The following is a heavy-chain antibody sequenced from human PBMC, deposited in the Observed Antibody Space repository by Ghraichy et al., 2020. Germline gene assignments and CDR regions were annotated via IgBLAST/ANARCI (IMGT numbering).Heavy chain of an antibody. CDR1: GGSISSYY. CDR2: IYYSGST. J-gene: IGHJ6*02. V-gene: IGHV4-59*01. D-gene: IGHD3-3*01. CDR3: ARSKSYYDFYPGYGMDV. Sequence: SETLSLTCTVSGGSISSYYWSWIRQPPGKGLEWIGYIYYSGSTNYNPSLKSRVTISVDTSKNQFSLKLSSVTAADTAVYYCARSKSYYDFYPGYGMDVWGQGTTVTVSS.